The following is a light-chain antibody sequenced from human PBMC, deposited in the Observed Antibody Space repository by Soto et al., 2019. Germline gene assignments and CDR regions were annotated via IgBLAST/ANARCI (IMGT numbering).Light chain of an antibody. CDR1: QDISSY. V-gene: IGKV1-9*01. J-gene: IGKJ5*01. CDR3: QQLNSYLFT. Sequence: EIQLTLSPSVVSASVGDRVTITCRASQDISSYLGWYQQKPGEAPKLLIYGASTLQSGVPSRFSGSGSGTEFTLTISSLQPEDFASYYCQQLNSYLFTSGQGARPEIK. CDR2: GAS.